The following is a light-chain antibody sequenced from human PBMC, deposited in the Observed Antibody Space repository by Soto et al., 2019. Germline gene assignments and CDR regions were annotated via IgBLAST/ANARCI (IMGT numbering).Light chain of an antibody. CDR1: QSLNSW. V-gene: IGKV1-5*03. CDR2: KAS. J-gene: IGKJ3*01. CDR3: QQYNTYPRN. Sequence: DMQMTQSPSTLSASVGDRITITFRATQSLNSWLASHQQKPGKAPKLLLYKASSLESGVPSRFSGSVSGTVFALTISSLQPDDFATYYCQQYNTYPRNFGPGTKVDI.